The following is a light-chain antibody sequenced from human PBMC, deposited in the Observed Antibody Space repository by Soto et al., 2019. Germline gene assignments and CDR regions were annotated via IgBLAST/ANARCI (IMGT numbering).Light chain of an antibody. V-gene: IGKV3-20*01. J-gene: IGKJ1*01. CDR3: QQYGSSPPRT. CDR1: QSVSNDF. CDR2: GAS. Sequence: EIVLTQSPGILSLSPGERATLSCRASQSVSNDFLAWYQQKPGQAPRLLIYGASTRATDVPDRFSGSGSGADVTLTSSRLEPEDFAVDYCQQYGSSPPRTFGQGTKVE.